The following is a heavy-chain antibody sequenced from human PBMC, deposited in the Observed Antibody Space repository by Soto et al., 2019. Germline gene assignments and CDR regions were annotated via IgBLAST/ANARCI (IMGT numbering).Heavy chain of an antibody. CDR1: GFTFRSHS. CDR3: ARADDYIWGSYRYGYFDS. J-gene: IGHJ4*02. CDR2: ISGSGTTI. D-gene: IGHD3-16*02. V-gene: IGHV3-48*01. Sequence: EVQLVESGGGLVQPGGSLRLSCAASGFTFRSHSMNWVRQAPGKGLEWVSYISGSGTTIYYADSVKGRFTISRDSAKTSLYLQMNSLRAEDTAVYYCARADDYIWGSYRYGYFDSWGQGTLVTVSA.